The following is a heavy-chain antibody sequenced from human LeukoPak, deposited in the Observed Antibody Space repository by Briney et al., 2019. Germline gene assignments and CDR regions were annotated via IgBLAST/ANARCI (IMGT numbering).Heavy chain of an antibody. Sequence: RPGGSLRLSCAASGFTFSSYWMHWVRQAPGKGLVWVSRINSDGSSTSYADSVKGRFTISRDNAKNTLYLQMNSLRAEDTAVYYGARKLYGSGSYYWFDYWGQGTLVTVSS. CDR3: ARKLYGSGSYYWFDY. D-gene: IGHD3-10*01. CDR2: INSDGSST. CDR1: GFTFSSYW. J-gene: IGHJ4*02. V-gene: IGHV3-74*01.